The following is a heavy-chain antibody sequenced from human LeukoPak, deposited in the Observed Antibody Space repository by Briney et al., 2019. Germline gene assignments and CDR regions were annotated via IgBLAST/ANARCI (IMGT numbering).Heavy chain of an antibody. J-gene: IGHJ2*01. Sequence: KPGGSLRLSCAASGFTFSSYSMNSVRQAPGKGLEWVSSITKSSNYIFYAESVKGRFTISRDNARNSLQLQMNSLRAEDTAVYYCARVPVLWLGGLLSPGDWNFDLWGRGTLVTVSS. V-gene: IGHV3-21*06. CDR2: ITKSSNYI. CDR1: GFTFSSYS. CDR3: ARVPVLWLGGLLSPGDWNFDL. D-gene: IGHD3-10*01.